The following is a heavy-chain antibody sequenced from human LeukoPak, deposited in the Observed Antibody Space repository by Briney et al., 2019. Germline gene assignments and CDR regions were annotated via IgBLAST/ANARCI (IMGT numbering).Heavy chain of an antibody. CDR3: ASANSSSWPHEYDY. CDR2: ISGNGAMT. Sequence: GGSLRLSCEASGLTFSGYAMSWVRQAPGKGLEWVSAISGNGAMTYHTDSVGGRFTISRDNSKSTLFLQMNSLRAEDTAVYYCASANSSSWPHEYDYWGQGTLVTVSS. CDR1: GLTFSGYA. J-gene: IGHJ4*02. V-gene: IGHV3-23*01. D-gene: IGHD6-13*01.